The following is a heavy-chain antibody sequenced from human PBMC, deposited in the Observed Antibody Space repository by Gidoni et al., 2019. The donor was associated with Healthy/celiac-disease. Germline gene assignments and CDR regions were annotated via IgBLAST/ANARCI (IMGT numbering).Heavy chain of an antibody. J-gene: IGHJ3*02. V-gene: IGHV3-33*08. Sequence: QVQLVESGGGVVQPGRSLRLSCAASGFPCSSYGMHWVRQAPGKGLEWVAIIWYDGNNKYYADSVKGRFTISRDNSKNTLYLQMNSLRAEDTAVYYCARWNRVSDAFDIWGQGTMVTVSS. CDR2: IWYDGNNK. CDR3: ARWNRVSDAFDI. CDR1: GFPCSSYG. D-gene: IGHD1-1*01.